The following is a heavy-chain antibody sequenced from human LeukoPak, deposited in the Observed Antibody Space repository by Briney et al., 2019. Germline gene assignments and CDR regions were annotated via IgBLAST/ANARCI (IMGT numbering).Heavy chain of an antibody. V-gene: IGHV4-59*01. J-gene: IGHJ4*02. Sequence: SETLSLTCTVSGGSISIYYWSWIRQPPGKGLEWIGYVYYSGRTNFNPSLTSRVTMSVDTSKNQFSLKLSSVTAADTAVYYCARADLLSGDLSRYYIDYWGQGTLVTVSS. CDR2: VYYSGRT. CDR3: ARADLLSGDLSRYYIDY. CDR1: GGSISIYY. D-gene: IGHD3-16*02.